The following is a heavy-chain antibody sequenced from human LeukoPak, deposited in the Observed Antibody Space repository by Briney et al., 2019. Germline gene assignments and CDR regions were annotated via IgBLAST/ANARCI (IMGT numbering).Heavy chain of an antibody. J-gene: IGHJ4*02. CDR2: INHSGST. CDR3: ARGPCSGGSCLWYFDY. D-gene: IGHD2-15*01. Sequence: PSETLSLTCAVYGASFSGYYWSWLRQPPGKGLEWLGEINHSGSTNYNPSLKSRVTISVDTSKNQFSLKLSSVTAADTAVYYCARGPCSGGSCLWYFDYWGQGTLVTVSS. CDR1: GASFSGYY. V-gene: IGHV4-34*01.